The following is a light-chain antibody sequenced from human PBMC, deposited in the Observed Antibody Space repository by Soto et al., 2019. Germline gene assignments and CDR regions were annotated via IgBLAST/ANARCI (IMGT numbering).Light chain of an antibody. Sequence: QSALTQPASVSGSPGQSITIPCTGTSSDVGGYNYVSWYQQHPGKAPKLMIYDVSNRPSGVSNRFSGSKSGNTASLTISGLQAEDEADYYCSSYTSSIFYVFGTGTKLTVL. J-gene: IGLJ1*01. CDR3: SSYTSSIFYV. V-gene: IGLV2-14*01. CDR2: DVS. CDR1: SSDVGGYNY.